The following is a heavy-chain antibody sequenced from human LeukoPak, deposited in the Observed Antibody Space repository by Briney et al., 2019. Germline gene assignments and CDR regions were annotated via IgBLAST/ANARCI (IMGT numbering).Heavy chain of an antibody. CDR1: GFTFSDYY. D-gene: IGHD7-27*01. CDR2: ITSSGDTI. V-gene: IGHV3-11*01. J-gene: IGHJ4*02. CDR3: AREGGNWGEGYFDY. Sequence: GGSLRLSCAASGFTFSDYYMSWIRQVPGKGLEGASYITSSGDTIYYADSVKGRFTISRDIPENSVYLQMNSLRAEDTAVYYCAREGGNWGEGYFDYWGQGTLVTVSS.